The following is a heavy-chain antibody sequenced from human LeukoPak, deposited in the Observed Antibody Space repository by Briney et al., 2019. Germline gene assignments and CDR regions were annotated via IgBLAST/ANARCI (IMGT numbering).Heavy chain of an antibody. CDR2: VYSGGST. D-gene: IGHD6-19*01. V-gene: IGHV3-53*01. CDR3: ARDKAGNRYFDS. CDR1: GFTVSSNY. Sequence: GGSLRLPCAASGFTVSSNYMSWVRQAPGKGLDWVSIVYSGGSTYYADSVKGRFTISRDNSKNTLYLQMNSLRAEDTAVYYCARDKAGNRYFDSWGQGTLVTVSS. J-gene: IGHJ4*02.